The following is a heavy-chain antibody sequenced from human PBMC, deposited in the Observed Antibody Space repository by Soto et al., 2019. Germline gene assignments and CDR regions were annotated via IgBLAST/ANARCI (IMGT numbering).Heavy chain of an antibody. V-gene: IGHV4-30-4*01. Sequence: QVQLQESGPGLVKPSQTLSLTCTVSGGSISSGNYYWSWIRQPPGKGLEWIGFISYSGSTYYSTSLKSRVTISVDTSKSQCSLNLSFWTAADTSVYYCATMGTPATGLYFFDYWGQGSLVTVSS. J-gene: IGHJ4*02. D-gene: IGHD2-15*01. CDR1: GGSISSGNYY. CDR2: ISYSGST. CDR3: ATMGTPATGLYFFDY.